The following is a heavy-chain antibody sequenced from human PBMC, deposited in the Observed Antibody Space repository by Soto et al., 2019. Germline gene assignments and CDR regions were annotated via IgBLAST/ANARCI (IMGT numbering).Heavy chain of an antibody. J-gene: IGHJ4*02. CDR3: ARVTTFYDILTSSYALNYFDY. CDR2: IYAGGNT. D-gene: IGHD3-9*01. CDR1: GFSVTSNY. Sequence: GSLRLSCAASGFSVTSNYMTWVRQALGKGLECVSVIYAGGNTYYPDSVKGRFTISSDNSKNTLFLQMNNLRAEDTAVYYCARVTTFYDILTSSYALNYFDYWGQGTRVTVSS. V-gene: IGHV3-53*01.